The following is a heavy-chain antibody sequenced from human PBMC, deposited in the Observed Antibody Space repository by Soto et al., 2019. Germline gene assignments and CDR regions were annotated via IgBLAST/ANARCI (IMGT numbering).Heavy chain of an antibody. J-gene: IGHJ5*02. Sequence: GWSXRLSCSSSVFACINFPMDLFRQAPGKGLEWVAVISYSGGSKHYADSVKGRFTVSRYNSNNTLFLQMNSLRGDDTDVYFCDKILETYNWLDPWGRGALVTVYS. CDR2: ISYSGGSK. CDR1: VFACINFP. CDR3: DKILETYNWLDP. V-gene: IGHV3-30-3*01.